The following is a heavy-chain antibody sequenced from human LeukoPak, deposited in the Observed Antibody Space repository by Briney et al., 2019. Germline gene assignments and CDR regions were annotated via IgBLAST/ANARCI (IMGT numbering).Heavy chain of an antibody. Sequence: ASVKVSCKASGYTFTGYYMHWVRQAPGQGLEWMGWINPNSGGTNYAQKFQGRVTMTRDTSISTAYMELSRLRSHDTAVYYCARNPLRYSSGWYGRCFDYWGQGTLVTVSS. CDR3: ARNPLRYSSGWYGRCFDY. V-gene: IGHV1-2*02. J-gene: IGHJ4*02. D-gene: IGHD6-19*01. CDR1: GYTFTGYY. CDR2: INPNSGGT.